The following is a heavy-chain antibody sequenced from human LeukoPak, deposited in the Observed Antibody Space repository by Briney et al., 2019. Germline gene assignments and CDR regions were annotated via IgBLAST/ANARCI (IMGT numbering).Heavy chain of an antibody. CDR3: ARAHTSSIAAPSSGAYYYYGMDV. J-gene: IGHJ6*02. D-gene: IGHD6-6*01. CDR1: GYIFTRYG. CDR2: SNTYNGHT. V-gene: IGHV1-18*01. Sequence: GASVKVSCKTSGYIFTRYGISWVRQAPGQGLEWMGWSNTYNGHTKYAQSFQGRVTMTTDTSTSTAYMELRSLRSDDTAVYYCARAHTSSIAAPSSGAYYYYGMDVWGQGTTVTVSS.